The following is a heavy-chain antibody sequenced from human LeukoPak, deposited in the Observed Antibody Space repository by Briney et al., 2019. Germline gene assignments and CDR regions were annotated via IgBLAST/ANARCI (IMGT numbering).Heavy chain of an antibody. J-gene: IGHJ4*02. D-gene: IGHD6-6*01. CDR3: ARQKSSNDPFDF. Sequence: GESLKISCKGSGYSFTNYWIGWVRQKPGKGLGWMGIIYPHDSDTTYSPSFQGQVTISADKSINTAYLQWSGLRASDTAIYYCARQKSSNDPFDFRGQGTLVTVSS. CDR2: IYPHDSDT. CDR1: GYSFTNYW. V-gene: IGHV5-51*01.